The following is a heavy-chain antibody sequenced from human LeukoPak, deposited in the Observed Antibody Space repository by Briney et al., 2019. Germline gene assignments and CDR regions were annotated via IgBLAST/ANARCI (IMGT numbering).Heavy chain of an antibody. J-gene: IGHJ4*02. V-gene: IGHV3-21*01. CDR2: ISSSSGYI. D-gene: IGHD5-18*01. Sequence: GGSLRLSCAASGFTFDDYSMNWVRQAPGKGLEWVSFISSSSGYIFYADSMKGRFTISRDNAKNSLYLQMNSLRAEDTAVYYCARGGYSYGFDYWGQGTLVTVSS. CDR1: GFTFDDYS. CDR3: ARGGYSYGFDY.